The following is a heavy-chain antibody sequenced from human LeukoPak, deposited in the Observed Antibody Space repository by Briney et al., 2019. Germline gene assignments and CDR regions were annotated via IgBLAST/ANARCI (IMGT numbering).Heavy chain of an antibody. Sequence: ASVKVSCKASGYTFTSYFMHWVRQAPGQGLEWMGITNPTGGSTTYAQKFQGRVTMTRGTSTSTVYMELSSLRSDDTAVYYCARTAARRFDYWSQGTLVTVSS. CDR1: GYTFTSYF. V-gene: IGHV1-46*01. D-gene: IGHD6-6*01. CDR2: TNPTGGST. J-gene: IGHJ4*02. CDR3: ARTAARRFDY.